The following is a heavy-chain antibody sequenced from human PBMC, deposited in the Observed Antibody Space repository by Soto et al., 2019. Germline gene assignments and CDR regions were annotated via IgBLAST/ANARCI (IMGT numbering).Heavy chain of an antibody. CDR1: GFTFSSYA. V-gene: IGHV3-30*18. Sequence: QVQLVESGGGVVQPGRSLRLSCAASGFTFSSYAMHWVRQAPGKGLEWVAVISYDGSDKYYADFVKGRFTISRDNSKNTLNLQMNSLRADDTAAYYCAKALGELSPESYDYWGQGTLITVSS. J-gene: IGHJ4*02. CDR3: AKALGELSPESYDY. CDR2: ISYDGSDK. D-gene: IGHD3-16*02.